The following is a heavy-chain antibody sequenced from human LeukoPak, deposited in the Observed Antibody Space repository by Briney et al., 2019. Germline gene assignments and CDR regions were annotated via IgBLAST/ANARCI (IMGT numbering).Heavy chain of an antibody. CDR2: INPSSGGT. V-gene: IGHV1-2*02. Sequence: ASVKVSCKASGYTFTGYYMHWVRQAPGQGLEWMGWINPSSGGTNYAQKFQGRVTMTRDTSISTAYMELSRLRSDDTAVYYCARSGDIVVVVAAIESNWFDPWGQGTLVTVSS. D-gene: IGHD2-15*01. J-gene: IGHJ5*02. CDR3: ARSGDIVVVVAAIESNWFDP. CDR1: GYTFTGYY.